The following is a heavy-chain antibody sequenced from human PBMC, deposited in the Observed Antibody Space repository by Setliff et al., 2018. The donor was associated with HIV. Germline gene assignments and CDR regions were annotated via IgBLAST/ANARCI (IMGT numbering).Heavy chain of an antibody. D-gene: IGHD2-15*01. CDR1: GASISSSSYY. CDR2: IYYSGST. Sequence: PSETLSLTCTVSGASISSSSYYWGWIRQPPGKGLEWVGSIYYSGSTYYNPSLKSRVTISVETSKNQFSLKLSSVTAADTAVYYCARLDIVVVVAAKQGVDVWGKGTTVTVSS. CDR3: ARLDIVVVVAAKQGVDV. V-gene: IGHV4-39*07. J-gene: IGHJ6*04.